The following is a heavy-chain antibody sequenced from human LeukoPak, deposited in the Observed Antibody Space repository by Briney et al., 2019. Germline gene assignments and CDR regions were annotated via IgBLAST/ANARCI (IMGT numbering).Heavy chain of an antibody. Sequence: SETLSLTXTVSGGSIRSGDYYWSWIRQPPGKGLEWIGYIYYSGSTYYNPSLKSRVTISVDTSKNQFSLKLSSVTAADTAVYYCARGAYYPVFDYWGQGTLVTVSS. CDR1: GGSIRSGDYY. V-gene: IGHV4-30-4*08. CDR3: ARGAYYPVFDY. J-gene: IGHJ4*02. CDR2: IYYSGST. D-gene: IGHD3-10*01.